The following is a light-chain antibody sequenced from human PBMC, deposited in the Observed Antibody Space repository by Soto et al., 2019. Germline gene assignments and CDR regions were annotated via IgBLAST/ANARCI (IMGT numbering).Light chain of an antibody. J-gene: IGLJ1*01. V-gene: IGLV2-8*01. CDR2: EVS. Sequence: QSVLTQPPSASGSPGQSVTISCTGTSSDVGRFNYVSWYQQHPGRAPKLIIYEVSQRPSGVPDRFSGSKSGNTASLTVSGLQIEDEADYYCSSYAGSNNFVFGTGTKATVL. CDR3: SSYAGSNNFV. CDR1: SSDVGRFNY.